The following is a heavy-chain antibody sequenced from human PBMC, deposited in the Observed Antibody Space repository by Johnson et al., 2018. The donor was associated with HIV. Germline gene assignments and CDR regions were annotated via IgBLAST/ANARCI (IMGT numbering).Heavy chain of an antibody. Sequence: QVQLVESGGGLVQPGGSLRLSCAASGFPFGGYWMAWVRQAPGKGLEWMAFISYNEDKKYYADSVKGRFTISRDNSKNILYLQMNSLRAEDTATYYCARLPSGYNRDTFNIWGQGTMVTVSS. V-gene: IGHV3-30*03. CDR3: ARLPSGYNRDTFNI. CDR2: ISYNEDKK. CDR1: GFPFGGYW. D-gene: IGHD5-18*01. J-gene: IGHJ3*02.